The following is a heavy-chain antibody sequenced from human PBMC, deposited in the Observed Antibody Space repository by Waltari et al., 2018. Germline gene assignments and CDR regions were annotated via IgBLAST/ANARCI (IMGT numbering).Heavy chain of an antibody. J-gene: IGHJ2*01. D-gene: IGHD2-8*01. CDR2: IYYRGGT. CDR3: ARHPAMTIMLWYFDR. V-gene: IGHV4-39*01. Sequence: QLQLQESGPGLVKPSETLSLTCTVSGGSISSSSYYWGWIRQPPGKGLEWIGSIYYRGGTDTTPAVKRRVTISVDTSKNQFSRKLSSVTAADTAVYYCARHPAMTIMLWYFDRWGRGTLVTVSS. CDR1: GGSISSSSYY.